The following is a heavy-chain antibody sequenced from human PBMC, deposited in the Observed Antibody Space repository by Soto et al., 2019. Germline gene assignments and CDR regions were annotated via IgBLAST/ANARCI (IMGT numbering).Heavy chain of an antibody. D-gene: IGHD3-10*01. J-gene: IGHJ6*04. Sequence: ASVQVSCKASGYTFTSYGISWVRQAPGQGLEWMGWISAYNGNTNYAQKLQGRVTMTTDTSTSTAYMELRSLRSDDTAVYYCARDIAITMVRGATSAGAYGMDAWGKGTTV. CDR2: ISAYNGNT. CDR3: ARDIAITMVRGATSAGAYGMDA. CDR1: GYTFTSYG. V-gene: IGHV1-18*04.